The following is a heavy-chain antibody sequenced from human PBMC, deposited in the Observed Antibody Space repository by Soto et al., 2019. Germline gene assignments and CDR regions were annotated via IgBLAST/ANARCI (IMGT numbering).Heavy chain of an antibody. V-gene: IGHV1-69*04. CDR3: ASEGNYCEQSSFAL. D-gene: IGHD4-17*01. Sequence: QVQLVQSGAEVKKPGSSVKVSCKASGGTFSSYAISWVRQAPGQGLEWMGRIIPILGIANYAQKFQGRVTITAVKSKYTGYMELSRLRFEDTGVYYCASEGNYCEQSSFALSCQGTMIT. CDR2: IIPILGIA. J-gene: IGHJ3*01. CDR1: GGTFSSYA.